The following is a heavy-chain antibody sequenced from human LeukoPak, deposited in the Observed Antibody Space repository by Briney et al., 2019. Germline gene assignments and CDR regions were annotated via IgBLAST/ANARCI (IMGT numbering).Heavy chain of an antibody. J-gene: IGHJ4*02. CDR3: AREAGTSPHLFDY. Sequence: SETLSLTCTVSGGSISSSSYYWGWIRQPPGKGLEWIGSIYYSGSTYYNSSLKSRVTISVDTSKNQFSLKLSSVTAADTAVYYCAREAGTSPHLFDYWGQGTLVTVSS. CDR2: IYYSGST. V-gene: IGHV4-39*07. CDR1: GGSISSSSYY. D-gene: IGHD1-1*01.